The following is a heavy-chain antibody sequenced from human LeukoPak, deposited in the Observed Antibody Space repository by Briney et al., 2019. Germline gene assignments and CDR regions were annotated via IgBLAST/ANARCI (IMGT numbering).Heavy chain of an antibody. V-gene: IGHV4-59*01. CDR2: TYYSGSA. CDR1: GGSFSSYF. D-gene: IGHD5-18*01. CDR3: ARLDTAIKGAFDY. J-gene: IGHJ4*02. Sequence: SETLSLTCTVSGGSFSSYFWTWIRQSPGKGLDWIGYTYYSGSASYNPSLKSRVTISLDTSKNQFSLKLRSVTAADTAVYFCARLDTAIKGAFDYWGPGTLVTVSS.